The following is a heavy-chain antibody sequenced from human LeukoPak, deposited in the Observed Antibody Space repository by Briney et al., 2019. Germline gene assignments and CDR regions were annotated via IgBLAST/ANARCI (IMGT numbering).Heavy chain of an antibody. CDR1: GFTFSSYG. V-gene: IGHV3-23*01. CDR3: AKEGDSSGYFDY. CDR2: ISGSGGST. D-gene: IGHD3-22*01. J-gene: IGHJ4*02. Sequence: GGSLRLSCAASGFTFSSYGMSWVRQAPEKGLEWVSAISGSGGSTYYADSVKGRFTISRDNSKNTLYLQMNSLRAEDTAVYYCAKEGDSSGYFDYWGQGTLVTVSS.